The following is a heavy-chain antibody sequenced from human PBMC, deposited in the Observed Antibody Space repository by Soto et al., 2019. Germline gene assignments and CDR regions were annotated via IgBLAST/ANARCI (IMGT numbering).Heavy chain of an antibody. CDR1: GFTFSSYA. Sequence: GGSLRLSCAASGFTFSSYAMHWVRQAPGKGLEWVAVISYDGSNKYYADSVKGRFTISRDNSKNTLYLQMNSLRAEDTAVYYCARDGGGSYYHGDFDIWGQGTMVTVSS. CDR3: ARDGGGSYYHGDFDI. CDR2: ISYDGSNK. J-gene: IGHJ3*02. D-gene: IGHD1-26*01. V-gene: IGHV3-30-3*01.